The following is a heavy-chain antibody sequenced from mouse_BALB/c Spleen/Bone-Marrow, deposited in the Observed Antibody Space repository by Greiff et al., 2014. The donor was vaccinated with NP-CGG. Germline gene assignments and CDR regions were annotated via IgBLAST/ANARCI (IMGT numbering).Heavy chain of an antibody. Sequence: EVKLMESGAELVKPGASVKLSCTASGFNIKDTYIHWVKQRPEQGLGWIGRIDPANADTKYGPKFQGKATITADTSSNTVYLQFISLTSEDTAIYYCVRAARTFDYWGQGTTLTVSS. J-gene: IGHJ2*01. CDR3: VRAARTFDY. D-gene: IGHD3-1*01. V-gene: IGHV14-3*02. CDR1: GFNIKDTY. CDR2: IDPANADT.